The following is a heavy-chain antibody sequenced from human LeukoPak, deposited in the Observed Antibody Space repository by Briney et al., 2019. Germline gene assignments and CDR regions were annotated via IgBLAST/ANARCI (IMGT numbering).Heavy chain of an antibody. V-gene: IGHV3-23*01. CDR1: GFTFSSNA. D-gene: IGHD6-13*01. CDR2: ITVSGGNT. Sequence: PGGSLRLSCAASGFTFSSNAMSWVRQAPGKGLEWVSGITVSGGNTYYADSVKGRFTISRDNSKNTLYLQMNSLRAEDTAVYYCAKGPYRGYRDYWGQGTLVTVSS. CDR3: AKGPYRGYRDY. J-gene: IGHJ4*02.